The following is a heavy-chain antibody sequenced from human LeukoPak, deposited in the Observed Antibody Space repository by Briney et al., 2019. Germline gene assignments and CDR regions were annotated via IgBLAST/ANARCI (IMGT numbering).Heavy chain of an antibody. Sequence: SETLSLTCTVSGGSVSSGSYYWSWIRQPPGKGLEWIGYVYYTGRTHDNPSLRSRVTILVDTSKNQFSLKLSSVTAADTAVYYCATQERYCGNFDYWGQGTLVTVSS. J-gene: IGHJ4*02. D-gene: IGHD1-26*01. CDR3: ATQERYCGNFDY. V-gene: IGHV4-61*01. CDR1: GGSVSSGSYY. CDR2: VYYTGRT.